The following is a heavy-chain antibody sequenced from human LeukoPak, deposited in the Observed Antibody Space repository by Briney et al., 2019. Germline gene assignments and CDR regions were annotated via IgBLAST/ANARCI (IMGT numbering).Heavy chain of an antibody. D-gene: IGHD2-2*01. CDR3: ARRSYRKIYYYYYMDV. CDR2: INHSGST. J-gene: IGHJ6*03. CDR1: GGSLRGYY. Sequence: PSETLSLTRAVYGGSLRGYYWSWIRQPPGKGLEWSGEINHSGSTNYNPSIRRRATIPGDTTKNKFSLKWRSVTAADTAVHYCARRSYRKIYYYYYMDVWGKGTTVTVSS. V-gene: IGHV4-34*01.